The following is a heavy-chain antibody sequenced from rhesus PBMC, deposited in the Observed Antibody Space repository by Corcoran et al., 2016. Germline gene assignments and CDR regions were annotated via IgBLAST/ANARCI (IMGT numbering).Heavy chain of an antibody. CDR2: ISYYGNKN. CDR3: ATLPGWSNWYGLDS. J-gene: IGHJ6*01. D-gene: IGHD6S26*01. Sequence: EVQLVESGGGLVHPGGSLRLSCVASGFTFSSYGMHWVRQAPGKGLEWVAVISYYGNKNYYAYSVKYRFPISRDNSKNMLYLQMNNLKLEDTAVYYCATLPGWSNWYGLDSWGQGVVVTVSS. CDR1: GFTFSSYG. V-gene: IGHV3-54*02.